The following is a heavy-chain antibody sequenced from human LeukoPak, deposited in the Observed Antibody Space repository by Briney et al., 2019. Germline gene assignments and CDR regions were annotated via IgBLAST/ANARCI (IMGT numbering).Heavy chain of an antibody. J-gene: IGHJ3*02. CDR3: ASDYYDSSGFVDAFDI. V-gene: IGHV4-34*01. D-gene: IGHD3-22*01. CDR2: INHSGST. Sequence: LRLSCAASGFTFSSYEMNWVRQPPGKGLEWIGEINHSGSTNYNPSLKSRVTISVDTSKNQFSLKLSSVTAADTAVYYCASDYYDSSGFVDAFDIWGQGTMVTVSS. CDR1: GFTFSSYE.